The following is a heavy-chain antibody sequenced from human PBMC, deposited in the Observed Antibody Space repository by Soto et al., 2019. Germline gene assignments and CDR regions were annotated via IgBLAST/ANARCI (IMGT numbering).Heavy chain of an antibody. J-gene: IGHJ3*01. V-gene: IGHV3-21*01. CDR3: ASQDSSGG. D-gene: IGHD6-19*01. Sequence: GGSLRLSCAASGFTFSSYAMSWVRQAPGKGLEWVSAISSSSSYIYYADSVKGRFTISRDNAKNSLYLQMNSLRAEDTAVYYCASQDSSGGWGQGTMVTVSS. CDR1: GFTFSSYA. CDR2: ISSSSSYI.